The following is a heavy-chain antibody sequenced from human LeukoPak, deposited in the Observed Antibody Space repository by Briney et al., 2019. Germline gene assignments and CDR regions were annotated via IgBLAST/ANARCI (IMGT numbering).Heavy chain of an antibody. V-gene: IGHV3-21*01. J-gene: IGHJ4*02. CDR2: ISSSSSYI. D-gene: IGHD2-21*01. CDR1: GFTFSSYS. Sequence: GGSLRLSCAATGFTFSSYSMNWVRQAPGKGLEWVSSISSSSSYIYYADSVKGRFTISRDNAKNSLYLQMNSLRAEDTAVYYCARDPPPSSIPFDYWGQGTLVTVSS. CDR3: ARDPPPSSIPFDY.